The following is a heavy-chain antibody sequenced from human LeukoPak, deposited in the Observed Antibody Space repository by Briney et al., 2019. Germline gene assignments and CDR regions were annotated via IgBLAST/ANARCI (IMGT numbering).Heavy chain of an antibody. CDR3: TRNSGWYGLS. V-gene: IGHV3-20*04. D-gene: IGHD6-19*01. CDR2: INWNGGST. J-gene: IGHJ1*01. Sequence: GGSLRLSRAASGFTFDDYGMSWVRQAPGKGLEWVSGINWNGGSTYYADSVKGRFTISRDNSKNTLYLHLNSLRGEDTAVYYCTRNSGWYGLSWGQGTLVTVSS. CDR1: GFTFDDYG.